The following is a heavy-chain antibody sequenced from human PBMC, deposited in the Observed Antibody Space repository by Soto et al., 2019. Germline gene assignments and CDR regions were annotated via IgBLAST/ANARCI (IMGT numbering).Heavy chain of an antibody. Sequence: QLQLVESGGGVVQPGTSLRLSCAASGFMFKSYVMHWVRQAPGKGLEWVALTSYDGSNNYYGDSVKGRFTVSRDNSKNTLHLQMNSLRRDDTALYYCARWGTTGGFDLWGQGTLVSVSS. D-gene: IGHD3-16*01. CDR1: GFMFKSYV. CDR2: TSYDGSNN. J-gene: IGHJ5*02. V-gene: IGHV3-30*19. CDR3: ARWGTTGGFDL.